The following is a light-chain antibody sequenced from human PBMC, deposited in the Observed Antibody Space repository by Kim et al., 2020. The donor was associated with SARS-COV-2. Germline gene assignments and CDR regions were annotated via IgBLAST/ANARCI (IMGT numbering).Light chain of an antibody. CDR1: QSLVNRDGNTY. Sequence: PASHSCRASQSLVNRDGNTYLNWLHQRPGQYPRRLIYQVSKRDSGVPDRVSGSGSGTDFTLEISGVEAEDVGVYYCLQGTHWPKTFGQGTKLEI. CDR3: LQGTHWPKT. V-gene: IGKV2-30*01. J-gene: IGKJ2*01. CDR2: QVS.